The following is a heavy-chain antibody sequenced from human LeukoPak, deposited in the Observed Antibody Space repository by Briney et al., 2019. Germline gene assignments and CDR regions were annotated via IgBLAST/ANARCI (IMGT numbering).Heavy chain of an antibody. CDR2: IDSDGRVT. CDR3: ARDYNWNPPDY. V-gene: IGHV3-74*01. Sequence: PGGSLRLSCAASGFTFSSHWMHWVRHAPGKGLVCVSRIDSDGRVTTYADSVKGRFTISRDNAKNTLYLQMNTLRDEDTAVYYCARDYNWNPPDYWGQGTLVTVSS. CDR1: GFTFSSHW. J-gene: IGHJ4*02. D-gene: IGHD1-1*01.